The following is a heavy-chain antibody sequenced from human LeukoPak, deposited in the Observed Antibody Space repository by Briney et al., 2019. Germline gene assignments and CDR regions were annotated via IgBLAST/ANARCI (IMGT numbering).Heavy chain of an antibody. J-gene: IGHJ4*02. Sequence: ASVKVSCKASGYTFSGYYIHRVRQAPGQGLEWMGWINPNSGGTDYAQKFQGRVTMTRDMSTSTVYMELSSLRSEDTAVYYCARDKDGTLAADYYFDYWGQGTLVIVSS. CDR2: INPNSGGT. V-gene: IGHV1-2*02. CDR3: ARDKDGTLAADYYFDY. D-gene: IGHD5-24*01. CDR1: GYTFSGYY.